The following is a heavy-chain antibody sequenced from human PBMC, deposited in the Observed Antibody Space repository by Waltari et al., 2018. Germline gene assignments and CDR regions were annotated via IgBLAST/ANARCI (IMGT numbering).Heavy chain of an antibody. CDR3: VKGGYIISDY. D-gene: IGHD3-22*01. CDR1: GFTFNSVS. CDR2: IASGSDYI. J-gene: IGHJ4*02. V-gene: IGHV3-21*02. Sequence: EVQLVESGGGLVKPGGSLTLSCEASGFTFNSVSMTGVRQAPGKGLEWLSTIASGSDYIFYAVSVRGRFTISRDNARSTVNLRMNSLRTEDTAVYYCVKGGYIISDYWGQGIQVIVSS.